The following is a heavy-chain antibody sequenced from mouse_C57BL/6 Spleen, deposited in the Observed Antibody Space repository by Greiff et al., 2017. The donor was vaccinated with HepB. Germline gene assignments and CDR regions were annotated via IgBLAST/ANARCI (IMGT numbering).Heavy chain of an antibody. Sequence: EVQVVESGGDLVKPGGSLKLSCAASGFTFSSYGMSWVRQTPDKRLEWVATISSGGSYTYYPDSVKGRFTISRDNAKNTLYLQMSSLKSEDTAMYYCARHDYDYDAWFAYWGQGTLVTVSA. D-gene: IGHD2-4*01. CDR2: ISSGGSYT. V-gene: IGHV5-6*01. CDR3: ARHDYDYDAWFAY. J-gene: IGHJ3*01. CDR1: GFTFSSYG.